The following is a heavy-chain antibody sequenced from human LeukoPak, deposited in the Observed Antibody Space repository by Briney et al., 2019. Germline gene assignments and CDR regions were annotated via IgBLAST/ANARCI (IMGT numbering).Heavy chain of an antibody. V-gene: IGHV1-2*02. CDR3: ARDRGYSYGHYFDY. Sequence: ASPKVSCKASGYTFAGYYIHWVRQAPGQGLEWMGWINPNSGGTNYAQKFQGRVTMTRDTSISTAYMELSRLRSDDTAVYYCARDRGYSYGHYFDYWGQGTLVTVSS. CDR2: INPNSGGT. D-gene: IGHD5-18*01. J-gene: IGHJ4*02. CDR1: GYTFAGYY.